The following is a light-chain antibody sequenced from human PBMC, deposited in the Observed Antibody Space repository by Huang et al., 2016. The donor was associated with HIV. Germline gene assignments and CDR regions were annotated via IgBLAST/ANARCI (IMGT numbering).Light chain of an antibody. CDR1: QTVSSN. J-gene: IGKJ1*01. CDR3: QQYNNRPPWT. V-gene: IGKV3-15*01. Sequence: EIVMTKSPATLSVSPGEGATLSCRASQTVSSNLAWYQQKPGQAPSPLIYGTSTRASGVPDRFSGSGSGTEFTLTISSLQSEDFALYYCQQYNNRPPWTFGQGTKV. CDR2: GTS.